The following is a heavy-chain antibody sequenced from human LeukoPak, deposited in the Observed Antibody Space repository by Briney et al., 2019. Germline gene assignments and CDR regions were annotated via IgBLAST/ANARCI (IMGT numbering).Heavy chain of an antibody. J-gene: IGHJ2*01. D-gene: IGHD3-9*01. CDR1: GGSISSSNYY. CDR3: ARHVDDILTGYQSWYFDL. V-gene: IGHV4-39*01. Sequence: PSETLSLTCTVSGGSISSSNYYWGWIRQPPGKGLEWIGSIYYSGSTYYNPSLKSQVTISVDTSKNQFSLKLSSVTAADTAVYYCARHVDDILTGYQSWYFDLWGRGTLVTVSS. CDR2: IYYSGST.